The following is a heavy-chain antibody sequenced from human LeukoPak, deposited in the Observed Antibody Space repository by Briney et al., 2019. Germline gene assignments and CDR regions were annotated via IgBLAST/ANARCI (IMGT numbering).Heavy chain of an antibody. CDR3: AWKYYYDSSGYFYVDQ. Sequence: PSETLSLTCAVSGYSISSGYYWGWIRQSPEKGLEWIGSIYHSRTTYYNPSLKSRVTISIDTSKNQFSLNLNSVTAADTAVYYCAWKYYYDSSGYFYVDQWGQGILATVSS. D-gene: IGHD3-22*01. CDR2: IYHSRTT. CDR1: GYSISSGYY. J-gene: IGHJ4*02. V-gene: IGHV4-38-2*01.